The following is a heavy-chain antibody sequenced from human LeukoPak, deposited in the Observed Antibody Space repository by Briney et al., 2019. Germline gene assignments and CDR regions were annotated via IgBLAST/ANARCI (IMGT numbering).Heavy chain of an antibody. J-gene: IGHJ4*02. CDR2: IMHIHGTV. D-gene: IGHD4-17*01. CDR3: ARGPNDYGDYTLNL. Sequence: ESSVKVSCKSSSGTFSKYPISWVRQAPGQGLEWMGRIMHIHGTVNYAQNFQGRVTITTDEYTTTVYLELRSLRSEDTAIYFCARGPNDYGDYTLNLWGQGTLITVSS. V-gene: IGHV1-69*11. CDR1: SGTFSKYP.